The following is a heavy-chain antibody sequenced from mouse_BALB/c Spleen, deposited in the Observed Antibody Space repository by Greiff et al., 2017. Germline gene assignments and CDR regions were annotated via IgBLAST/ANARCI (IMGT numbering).Heavy chain of an antibody. J-gene: IGHJ4*01. CDR1: GYTFTDYV. Sequence: VKLVESGPELVKPGASVKMSCKASGYTFTDYVISWVKQRTGQGLEWIGEIYPGSGSTYYNEKFKGKATLTADKSSNTAYMQLSSLTSEDSAVYFCARGGYYGRNYAMDYWGQGTSVTVSS. CDR3: ARGGYYGRNYAMDY. D-gene: IGHD1-1*01. V-gene: IGHV1-77*01. CDR2: IYPGSGST.